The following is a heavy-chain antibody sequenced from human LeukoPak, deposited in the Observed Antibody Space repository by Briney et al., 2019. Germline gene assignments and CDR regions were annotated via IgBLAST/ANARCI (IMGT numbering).Heavy chain of an antibody. Sequence: GGSLRLSCAASGFTFSNFAMAWVRQPPGKGLEWVSIISGSGDTTYYPDSVKGRFTISRDNSKNALYLQMNSLRAEDTAVYYCARDSSGWYIYDYWGQGTLVTVSS. V-gene: IGHV3-23*01. D-gene: IGHD6-19*01. CDR2: ISGSGDTT. CDR3: ARDSSGWYIYDY. J-gene: IGHJ4*02. CDR1: GFTFSNFA.